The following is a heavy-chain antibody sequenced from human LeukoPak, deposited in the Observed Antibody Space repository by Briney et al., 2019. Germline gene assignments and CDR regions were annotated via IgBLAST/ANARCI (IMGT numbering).Heavy chain of an antibody. J-gene: IGHJ4*02. CDR3: AKDPVRAAAGTLFDY. Sequence: GGSLRLSCAASGFTFSSYGMHWVRQAPGKGLEWVAFIRYDGSNKYYADSVKGRFTISRDNSKNTLYLQMNSLRVEDTAVYYCAKDPVRAAAGTLFDYWGQGTLVTVSS. CDR2: IRYDGSNK. V-gene: IGHV3-30*02. D-gene: IGHD6-13*01. CDR1: GFTFSSYG.